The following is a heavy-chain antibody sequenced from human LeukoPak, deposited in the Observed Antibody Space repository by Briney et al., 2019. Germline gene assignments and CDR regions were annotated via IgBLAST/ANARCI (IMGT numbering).Heavy chain of an antibody. D-gene: IGHD3-10*01. V-gene: IGHV1-46*01. CDR1: GYTFTSYY. CDR3: ARESNGSGRGPDYYYYGMDV. J-gene: IGHJ6*02. Sequence: ASVKVSCKASGYTFTSYYMHWVRQAPGQGLEWMGIINPSGGSTSYAQKFQGRVTMTRDTSTSTVYMELSSLRSEDTAVYYCARESNGSGRGPDYYYYGMDVWGQGTTVTVSS. CDR2: INPSGGST.